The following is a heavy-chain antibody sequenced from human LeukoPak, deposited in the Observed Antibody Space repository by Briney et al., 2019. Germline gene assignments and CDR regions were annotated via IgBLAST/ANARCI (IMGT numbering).Heavy chain of an antibody. D-gene: IGHD5-12*01. CDR3: ARALAGAGGWLRSARSFYMDV. V-gene: IGHV1-69*13. CDR2: IIPIFGTA. Sequence: ASVKVSCKASGGTFSSYAISWVRQAPGQGLEWMGGIIPIFGTANYAQKFQGRVTITADESTSTAYMELSSLRSEDTAVYYCARALAGAGGWLRSARSFYMDVWGKGTTVTISS. J-gene: IGHJ6*03. CDR1: GGTFSSYA.